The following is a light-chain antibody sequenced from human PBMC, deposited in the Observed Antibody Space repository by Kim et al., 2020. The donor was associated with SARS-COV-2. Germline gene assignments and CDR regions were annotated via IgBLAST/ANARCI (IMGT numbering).Light chain of an antibody. J-gene: IGLJ3*02. V-gene: IGLV6-57*03. CDR3: QSYDSSTWV. Sequence: GKTVTISCTRSRGSIARNYVQWYQQRPGSAPTTVIYEDNQRPSGVPDRFSGSIDSSSNSASLTISGLKTEDEADYYCQSYDSSTWVFGGGTQLTVL. CDR1: RGSIARNY. CDR2: EDN.